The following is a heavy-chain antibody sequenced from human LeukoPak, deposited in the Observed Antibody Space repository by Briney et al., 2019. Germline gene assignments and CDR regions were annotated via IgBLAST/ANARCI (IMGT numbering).Heavy chain of an antibody. CDR2: INPNSGGT. V-gene: IGHV1-2*02. D-gene: IGHD4-11*01. J-gene: IGHJ4*02. Sequence: ASVTVSCKASGYTFTDYYMHWVRQAPGQGLEWMGWINPNSGGTNYAQRFQGRVTMTRDTSISTAYMELSGLRSDDTAVYYCAREYSYYFEFWGQGPLVTVSS. CDR1: GYTFTDYY. CDR3: AREYSYYFEF.